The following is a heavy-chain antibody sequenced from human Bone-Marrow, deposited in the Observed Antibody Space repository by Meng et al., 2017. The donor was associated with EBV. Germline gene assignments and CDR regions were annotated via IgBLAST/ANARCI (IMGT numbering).Heavy chain of an antibody. CDR2: ISYDGSNK. CDR3: AKEGKKLWSGFFDY. D-gene: IGHD5-18*01. CDR1: GFNFSSYG. J-gene: IGHJ4*02. Sequence: VQLVESGGGVVQPGRSLRLSCAASGFNFSSYGMHWVRQAPGKGLEWVAVISYDGSNKYYADSVKGRFTISRDNSKNTLYLQMNSLRAEDTAVYYCAKEGKKLWSGFFDYWGQGTLVTVSS. V-gene: IGHV3-30*18.